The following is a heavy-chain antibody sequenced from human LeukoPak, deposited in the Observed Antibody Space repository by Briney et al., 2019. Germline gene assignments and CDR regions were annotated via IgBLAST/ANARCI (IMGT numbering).Heavy chain of an antibody. D-gene: IGHD1-26*01. CDR1: AGSISSSSYY. Sequence: PSETLSLTCTVSAGSISSSSYYWGWIRQPPGKGLEWIGSIYYSGSTYYNPSLKSRVTISVDTSKNQFSLKLSSVTAADTAVYYCARRSGSGSQYYFDYWGQGTLVTVSS. CDR2: IYYSGST. CDR3: ARRSGSGSQYYFDY. V-gene: IGHV4-39*01. J-gene: IGHJ4*02.